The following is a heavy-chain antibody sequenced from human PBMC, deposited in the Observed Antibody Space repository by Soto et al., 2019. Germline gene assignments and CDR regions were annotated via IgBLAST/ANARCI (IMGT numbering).Heavy chain of an antibody. CDR1: GFTFSDHY. CDR3: ARAGRRCSGGSCYSYFDY. Sequence: GGSLRLSCAASGFTFSDHYMDWVRQAPGKGLEWVGRTRNKANSYTTEYAASVKGRFTISRDDSKNSLYLQMNSLKTEDTAVYYCARAGRRCSGGSCYSYFDYWGQGTLVTVSS. J-gene: IGHJ4*02. D-gene: IGHD2-15*01. V-gene: IGHV3-72*01. CDR2: TRNKANSYTT.